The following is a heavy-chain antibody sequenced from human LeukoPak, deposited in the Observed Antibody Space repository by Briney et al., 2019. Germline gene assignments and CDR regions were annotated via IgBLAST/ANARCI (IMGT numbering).Heavy chain of an antibody. D-gene: IGHD1-26*01. V-gene: IGHV4-59*08. Sequence: SETLSLTCIVSGGSISSYYWSWIRQPPGKGLEWIGYIYSSGSTNSNPSLKSRVTISVDTSKSQFSLKMTSVTAADTAVYYCARQGAGGRAFDIWGQGTMVTVSS. CDR2: IYSSGST. J-gene: IGHJ3*02. CDR1: GGSISSYY. CDR3: ARQGAGGRAFDI.